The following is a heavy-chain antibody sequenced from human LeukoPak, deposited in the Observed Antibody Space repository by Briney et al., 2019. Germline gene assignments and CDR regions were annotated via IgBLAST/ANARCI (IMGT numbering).Heavy chain of an antibody. D-gene: IGHD4-23*01. CDR2: ISGSGGGT. V-gene: IGHV3-23*01. Sequence: GGSLRLSCAASGFTFSSYGMSWVRQAPGKGLEWVSAISGSGGGTAYADSVKGRFTISRDKSKNTLYLQMNSLRAEDTAVYYCAKRKNDYSGKEGYWGQGTLVTVSS. CDR3: AKRKNDYSGKEGY. CDR1: GFTFSSYG. J-gene: IGHJ4*02.